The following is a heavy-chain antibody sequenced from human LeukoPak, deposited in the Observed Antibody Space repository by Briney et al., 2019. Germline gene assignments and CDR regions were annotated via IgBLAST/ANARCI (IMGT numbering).Heavy chain of an antibody. CDR2: ISSSGGTI. J-gene: IGHJ6*03. V-gene: IGHV3-11*01. CDR3: ARDSVFNTYYYYYYYMDV. D-gene: IGHD1-14*01. CDR1: GFTFSDYY. Sequence: GGSLRLSCAASGFTFSDYYMSWIRQAPGKGLEWVSYISSSGGTIYYADSVKGRFTISRDNAKNSLYLQMNSLRAEDTAVYYCARDSVFNTYYYYYYYMDVWGKGTTVTVSS.